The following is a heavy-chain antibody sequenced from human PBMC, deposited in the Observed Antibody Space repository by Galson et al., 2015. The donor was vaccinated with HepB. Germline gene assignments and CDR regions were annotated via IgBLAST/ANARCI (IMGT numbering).Heavy chain of an antibody. V-gene: IGHV3-48*03. CDR3: ARERRSGPDKPVAGDFDY. J-gene: IGHJ4*02. CDR2: ISNSGRIM. CDR1: GFTFSSYE. Sequence: SLRLSCAASGFTFSSYEMNWVRQAPGKGLEWVSYISNSGRIMYYADSVKGRFTISRDNAKSSLYLQMNSLRAEDTAVYYCARERRSGPDKPVAGDFDYWGQGTLITVSS. D-gene: IGHD6-19*01.